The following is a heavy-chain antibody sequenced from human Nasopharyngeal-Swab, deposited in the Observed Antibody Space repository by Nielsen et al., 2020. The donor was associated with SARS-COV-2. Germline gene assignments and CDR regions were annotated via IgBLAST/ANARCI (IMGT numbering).Heavy chain of an antibody. CDR1: GYIFTSFY. CDR3: ARDPSRWLQWLPDY. CDR2: INPGGGST. D-gene: IGHD5-24*01. V-gene: IGHV1-46*01. J-gene: IGHJ4*02. Sequence: ASVKVSCKASGYIFTSFYMLWVRQATGQGLEWMGKINPGGGSTSYEQKFQVRVTMTRDTSTSTAYMELRSLRSDDTAVYYCARDPSRWLQWLPDYWGQGTLVTVSS.